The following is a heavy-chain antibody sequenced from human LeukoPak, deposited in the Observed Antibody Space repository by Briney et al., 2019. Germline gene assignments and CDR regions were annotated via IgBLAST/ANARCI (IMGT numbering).Heavy chain of an antibody. V-gene: IGHV3-74*01. CDR1: GFTFSNYW. D-gene: IGHD6-13*01. CDR3: ARGSGSSWYFYFDY. CDR2: INSDGINT. Sequence: GGSLRLSCAASGFTFSNYWMHWVRQAPGKGLVWVSRINSDGINTSYADSVKGRFTISRDNAKNTLNLQMNSLRAEDTAVYYCARGSGSSWYFYFDYWGQGTLVTVSS. J-gene: IGHJ4*02.